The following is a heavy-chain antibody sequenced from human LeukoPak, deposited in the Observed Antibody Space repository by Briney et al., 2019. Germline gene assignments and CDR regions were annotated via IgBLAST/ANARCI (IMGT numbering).Heavy chain of an antibody. J-gene: IGHJ5*02. CDR3: ARDRELGS. Sequence: SETLTLTCIVSGGSISIYYWNWIRQPPGKGLEWIGYIYNSGSTDYNPSLKRRVTISADTSKNQFSLKLTSVTAADTAVYYCARDRELGSWGQGILVTVSS. V-gene: IGHV4-59*01. CDR2: IYNSGST. CDR1: GGSISIYY. D-gene: IGHD3-16*01.